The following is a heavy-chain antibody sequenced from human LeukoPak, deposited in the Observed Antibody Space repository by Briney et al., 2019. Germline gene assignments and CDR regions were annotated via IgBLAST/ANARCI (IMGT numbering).Heavy chain of an antibody. CDR3: AGAGIAVAGNAEYFQH. D-gene: IGHD6-19*01. CDR1: GYSFTSYW. Sequence: GESLQISCKGSGYSFTSYWISWVRQMPGKGLEWMGRIDPSDSYTNYSPYFQGHVTSSADKSISTAYLQWSSLKASDTAMYYCAGAGIAVAGNAEYFQHWGQGTLVTVSS. CDR2: IDPSDSYT. J-gene: IGHJ1*01. V-gene: IGHV5-10-1*01.